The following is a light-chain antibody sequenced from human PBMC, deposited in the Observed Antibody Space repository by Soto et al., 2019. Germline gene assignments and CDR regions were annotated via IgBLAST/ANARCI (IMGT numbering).Light chain of an antibody. CDR1: TPTNF. J-gene: IGLJ2*01. CDR2: DVY. CDR3: SSFAATHILI. Sequence: QSALTQPHSVSGSPGQSVTISCSGITPTNFVSWYQECPGKPPKLIIYDVYKRPSGVPARFSATKSDGTASFTISGLQPDDEAIYFCSSFAATHILIFGGGTKVTVL. V-gene: IGLV2-11*01.